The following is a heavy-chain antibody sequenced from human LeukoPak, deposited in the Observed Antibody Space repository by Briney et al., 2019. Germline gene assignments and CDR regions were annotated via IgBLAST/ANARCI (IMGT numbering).Heavy chain of an antibody. J-gene: IGHJ4*02. CDR2: IYYSGAT. Sequence: PSETLSLTCTVSGGSISTYYWNWIRQPPGKGLEWIGYIYYSGATNYNPSLKSRVSISVDTSKNQFSLKLSSVTAADTAVYYCARGVYIAAAQYGFWGQGTLVTVSS. CDR3: ARGVYIAAAQYGF. V-gene: IGHV4-59*01. CDR1: GGSISTYY. D-gene: IGHD6-13*01.